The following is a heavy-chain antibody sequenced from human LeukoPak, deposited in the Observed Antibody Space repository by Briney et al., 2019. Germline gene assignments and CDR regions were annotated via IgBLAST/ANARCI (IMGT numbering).Heavy chain of an antibody. D-gene: IGHD6-13*01. V-gene: IGHV3-20*04. J-gene: IGHJ6*03. CDR1: GFTFEADG. CDR2: INWNGDST. CDR3: ASAAAYYYYQYMDV. Sequence: GESLRLSCAASGFTFEADGMSWVRQAPGKGLEWVSGINWNGDSTGYAESVKGRFTISRDNAKNALYLQMNSLRAEDTALYYCASAAAYYYYQYMDVWGKGTTVIVSS.